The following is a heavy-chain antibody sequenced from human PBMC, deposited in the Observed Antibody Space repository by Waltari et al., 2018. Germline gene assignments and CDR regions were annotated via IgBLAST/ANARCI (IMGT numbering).Heavy chain of an antibody. D-gene: IGHD1-26*01. J-gene: IGHJ4*02. CDR1: GGSISSSSYY. V-gene: IGHV4-39*01. CDR2: SYYSGST. CDR3: ASILVGATVHY. Sequence: QLQLQESGPGLVKPSETLSLTCTVSGGSISSSSYYWGWIRQPPGKGLEWIGSSYYSGSTYYNPSLKSRVTISVDTSKNQFSLKLSSVTAADTAVYYCASILVGATVHYWGQGTLVTVSS.